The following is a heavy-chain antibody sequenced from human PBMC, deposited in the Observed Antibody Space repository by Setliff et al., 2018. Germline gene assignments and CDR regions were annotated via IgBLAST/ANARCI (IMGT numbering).Heavy chain of an antibody. J-gene: IGHJ5*02. Sequence: SETLSLTCTVSGGSISSGSYYWSWIRQPAGKGLEWIGRIYTSGSTNYNPSLESRVTISVDTSKNQFSLKLSSVTAADTAVYYCARVLNWFDPWGQGTLVTVSS. V-gene: IGHV4-61*02. CDR2: IYTSGST. D-gene: IGHD1-26*01. CDR1: GGSISSGSYY. CDR3: ARVLNWFDP.